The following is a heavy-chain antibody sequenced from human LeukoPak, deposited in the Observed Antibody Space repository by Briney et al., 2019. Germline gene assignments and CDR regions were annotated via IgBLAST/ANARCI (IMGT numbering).Heavy chain of an antibody. V-gene: IGHV1-18*01. CDR2: ISSYTVNK. CDR3: ARGHHDIGTTGTFDV. D-gene: IGHD1/OR15-1a*01. Sequence: ASVTVSCTTSGYTFMNYGINWVRQAPGKGLEWMGWISSYTVNKTSAQKFQGRVTLTTDTSTNTVSLELRRLTFDDTAVYYCARGHHDIGTTGTFDVWGQGTRVIVSS. J-gene: IGHJ3*01. CDR1: GYTFMNYG.